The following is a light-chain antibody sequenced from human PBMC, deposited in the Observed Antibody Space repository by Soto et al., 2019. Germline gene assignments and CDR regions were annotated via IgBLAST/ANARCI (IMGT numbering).Light chain of an antibody. V-gene: IGLV2-23*02. CDR2: EVS. CDR3: CSYAGSSTSXYV. CDR1: SSDVGSYNL. J-gene: IGLJ1*01. Sequence: QCVLTQPASVSGSPGQSITISCTGTSSDVGSYNLVSWYQQHPGKAPKLMIYEVSKRPSGVSNRFSGSKSGNTASLTISGLQAEDEADYYCCSYAGSSTSXYVFGTGTKVTVL.